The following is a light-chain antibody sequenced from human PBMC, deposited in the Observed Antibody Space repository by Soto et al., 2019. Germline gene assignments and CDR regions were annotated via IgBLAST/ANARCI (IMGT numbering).Light chain of an antibody. V-gene: IGKV1-39*01. CDR3: QQSYSTLSIT. CDR1: ESISRH. CDR2: AAS. J-gene: IGKJ5*01. Sequence: DIQMTQSPSSLSASVGDRVTITCRASESISRHLNWYQQKPGKAPKLLIYAASSLQNGVTSRFSGRGSGTDFTLTISNLQPEDFATYYCQQSYSTLSITFGQGTRLEIK.